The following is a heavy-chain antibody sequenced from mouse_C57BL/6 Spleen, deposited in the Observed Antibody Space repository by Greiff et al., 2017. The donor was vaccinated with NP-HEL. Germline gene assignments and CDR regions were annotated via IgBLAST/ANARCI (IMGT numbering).Heavy chain of an antibody. V-gene: IGHV5-4*01. D-gene: IGHD2-1*01. CDR2: ISDGGSYT. Sequence: EVKLVESGGGLVKPGGSLKLSCAASGFTFSSYAMSWVRQTPEKRLAWVATISDGGSYTYYPDNVTGRFTISRDNAKNNLYLQMSHLKSEDTAMYYCARERGYGNYGDAMDYWGQGTSVTVSS. J-gene: IGHJ4*01. CDR1: GFTFSSYA. CDR3: ARERGYGNYGDAMDY.